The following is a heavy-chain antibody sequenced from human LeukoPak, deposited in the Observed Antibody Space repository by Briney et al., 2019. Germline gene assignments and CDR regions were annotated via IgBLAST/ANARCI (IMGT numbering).Heavy chain of an antibody. CDR1: GGSISSYY. CDR2: IYYSGST. Sequence: SETLSLTCTVSGGSISSYYWSWIRQPPGKGLEWIGYIYYSGSTNYNPSLKSRVTISVDTSKNQFSLKLSSVTAADTAVYYCARSGWTYYYGSGSYGPFDIWGQGTMVTASS. J-gene: IGHJ3*02. D-gene: IGHD3-10*01. CDR3: ARSGWTYYYGSGSYGPFDI. V-gene: IGHV4-59*01.